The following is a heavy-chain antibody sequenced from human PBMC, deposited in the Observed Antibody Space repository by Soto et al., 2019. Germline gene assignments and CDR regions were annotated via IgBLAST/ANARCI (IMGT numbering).Heavy chain of an antibody. V-gene: IGHV1-46*01. D-gene: IGHD1-26*01. CDR3: ARGSGSYSGYYYYGMDV. CDR1: GYTFTSYY. J-gene: IGHJ6*02. Sequence: ASVKVSCKASGYTFTSYYMHWVRQAPGQGLEWMGRINPNSGNTNYAQKLQGRVTMTTDTSTSTAYMELRSLRSDDTAVYYCARGSGSYSGYYYYGMDVWGQGTTVTVSS. CDR2: INPNSGNT.